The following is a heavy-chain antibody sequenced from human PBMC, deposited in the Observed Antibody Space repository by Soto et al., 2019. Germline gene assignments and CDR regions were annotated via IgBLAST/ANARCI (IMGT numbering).Heavy chain of an antibody. CDR3: TTDPYYYDSSGYQVPSPPF. D-gene: IGHD3-22*01. Sequence: GSMILSCAASGFNFSNAWMNWVRQAPGKGLEWVGRIKSKTDGGTTDYAAPVKGRFTISRDDSKNTLYLQMNSLKTEDTAVYYCTTDPYYYDSSGYQVPSPPFWGQGTMVTVSS. J-gene: IGHJ3*01. V-gene: IGHV3-15*07. CDR2: IKSKTDGGTT. CDR1: GFNFSNAW.